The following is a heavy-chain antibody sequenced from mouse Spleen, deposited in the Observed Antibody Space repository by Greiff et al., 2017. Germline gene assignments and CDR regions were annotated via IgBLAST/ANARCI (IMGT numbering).Heavy chain of an antibody. Sequence: QVQLQQSGAELAKPGASVKLSCKASGYTFTSYWMHWVKQRPGQGLEWIGYINPSSGYTKYNQKFKDKATLTADKSSSTAYMQLSSLTYEDSAVYYCARSTMIKKDAMDYWGQGTSVTVSS. V-gene: IGHV1-7*01. CDR2: INPSSGYT. CDR3: ARSTMIKKDAMDY. J-gene: IGHJ4*01. CDR1: GYTFTSYW. D-gene: IGHD2-4*01.